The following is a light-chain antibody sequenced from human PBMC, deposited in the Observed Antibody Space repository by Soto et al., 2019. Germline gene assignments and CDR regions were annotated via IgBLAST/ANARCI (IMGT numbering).Light chain of an antibody. CDR1: SSDVGGYNY. CDR2: EVT. Sequence: QSALTQPPSASXXPGQSVTISCTGTSSDVGGYNYVSWYQQHPGKAPKLMIYEVTKRPSGVPDRFSGSKSGNTTSLTVSGLQAEDEADYYCSSYAGSNNFVVFGGGTQLTVL. J-gene: IGLJ2*01. CDR3: SSYAGSNNFVV. V-gene: IGLV2-8*01.